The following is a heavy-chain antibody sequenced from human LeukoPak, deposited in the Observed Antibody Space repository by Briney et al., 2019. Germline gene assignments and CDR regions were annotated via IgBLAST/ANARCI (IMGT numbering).Heavy chain of an antibody. CDR1: GGSFSGYY. CDR2: INHSGST. CDR3: AREVVVPAVRNYYYGMDV. Sequence: SETLSLTCAVYGGSFSGYYWSWIRQPPGKGLEWIGEINHSGSTNYNSSLKSRVTISVDTSKNQFSLKLSSVTAADTAVYYCAREVVVPAVRNYYYGMDVWGQGTTVTVSS. J-gene: IGHJ6*02. V-gene: IGHV4-34*01. D-gene: IGHD2-2*01.